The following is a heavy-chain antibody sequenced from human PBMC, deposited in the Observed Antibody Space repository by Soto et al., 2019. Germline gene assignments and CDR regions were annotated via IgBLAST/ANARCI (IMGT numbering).Heavy chain of an antibody. Sequence: AGGSLRLSCAASGFTFSSYAMSWVRQAPGKGLEWVSAISGSGGSTYYADSVKGRFTISRDNSKNTLYLQMNSLRAEDTAVYYCGKVTGVVPATQGMDDWGQGTTVTVSS. V-gene: IGHV3-23*01. J-gene: IGHJ6*02. CDR2: ISGSGGST. CDR1: GFTFSSYA. D-gene: IGHD2-2*01. CDR3: GKVTGVVPATQGMDD.